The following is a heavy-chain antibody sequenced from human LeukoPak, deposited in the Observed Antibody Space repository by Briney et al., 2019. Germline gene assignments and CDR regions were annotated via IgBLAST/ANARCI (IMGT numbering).Heavy chain of an antibody. CDR3: ARDRLGFGELDGFGY. D-gene: IGHD3-10*01. V-gene: IGHV7-4-1*02. Sequence: ASVKVSCKASGYTFTNYAMNWVRQAPGQGLEWMGWINTNTGNPTYAQGFTGRFVFSLDTSVSTAYLQISSLKAEDTAVYYCARDRLGFGELDGFGYWGQGTPVTVSS. CDR2: INTNTGNP. CDR1: GYTFTNYA. J-gene: IGHJ4*02.